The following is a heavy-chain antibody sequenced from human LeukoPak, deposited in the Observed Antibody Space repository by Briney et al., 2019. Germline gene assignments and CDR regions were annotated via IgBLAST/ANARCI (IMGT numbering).Heavy chain of an antibody. CDR1: GYTFTSYY. CDR2: INPSGGST. CDR3: ARTGSFYFDY. J-gene: IGHJ4*02. V-gene: IGHV1-46*01. Sequence: ASVKVSCKASGYTFTSYYIHWVRQAPEQGLEWMGIINPSGGSTSCAQKFQGRVTVTRDTSTSTVYMELSSLRSEDTAVYYCARTGSFYFDYWGQGTLVTVSS.